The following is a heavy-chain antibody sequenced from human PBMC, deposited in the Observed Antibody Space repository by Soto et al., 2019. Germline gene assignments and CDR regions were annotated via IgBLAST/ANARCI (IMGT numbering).Heavy chain of an antibody. J-gene: IGHJ5*02. CDR1: GAALNSGNYY. D-gene: IGHD2-21*01. CDR3: ERLRIATNNYKWLDP. V-gene: IGHV4-31*03. CDR2: IYVTGAV. Sequence: PSETLSLTCSVSGAALNSGNYYWSWIRQVPGKGLEWIGHIYVTGAVDYNPSLRDRITISRDTSERQFSLNLRLVTAADTAVYYCERLRIATNNYKWLDPWGQGTLVTVYS.